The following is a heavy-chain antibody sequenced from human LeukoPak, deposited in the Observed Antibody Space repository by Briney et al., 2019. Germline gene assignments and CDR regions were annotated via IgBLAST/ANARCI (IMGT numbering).Heavy chain of an antibody. CDR2: INHSGST. V-gene: IGHV4-34*01. CDR1: GESFSGYY. CDR3: ARGPRGLGMAGTFDY. D-gene: IGHD6-19*01. J-gene: IGHJ4*02. Sequence: PSETLSLTCAVYGESFSGYYWSWICLPPGKGLEWIGEINHSGSTNYNPSLKSRVTISVDTSKNQFSLKLNSVTAADTAVYYCARGPRGLGMAGTFDYWGQGTLVTVSS.